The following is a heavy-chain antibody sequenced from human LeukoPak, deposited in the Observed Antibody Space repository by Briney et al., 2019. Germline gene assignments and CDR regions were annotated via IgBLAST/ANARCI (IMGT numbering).Heavy chain of an antibody. CDR3: ARAGYSGYDFYRWEYFDY. J-gene: IGHJ4*02. V-gene: IGHV3-7*01. CDR2: IKQDGSEK. Sequence: GGSLRLSCAASGFTFSSYWMSWVRQAPGKGLEWVANIKQDGSEKYYVDSVKGRFTISRDNAKNSLYLQMNSLRAEDTAVYYCARAGYSGYDFYRWEYFDYWGQGTLVTVSS. CDR1: GFTFSSYW. D-gene: IGHD5-12*01.